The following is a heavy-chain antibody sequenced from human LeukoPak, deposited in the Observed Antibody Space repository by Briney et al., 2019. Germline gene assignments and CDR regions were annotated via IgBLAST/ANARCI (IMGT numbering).Heavy chain of an antibody. V-gene: IGHV4-38-2*02. Sequence: PSETQSLTCTVSGYSISSGYYWGWIRQPPGKGLEWIGSIYHSGSTYYNPSLKSRVTISVDTSKNQFSLKLSSVTAADTAVYYCARVVGMAAAAHHNDYWGQGTLVTVSS. CDR1: GYSISSGYY. CDR2: IYHSGST. D-gene: IGHD6-13*01. CDR3: ARVVGMAAAAHHNDY. J-gene: IGHJ4*02.